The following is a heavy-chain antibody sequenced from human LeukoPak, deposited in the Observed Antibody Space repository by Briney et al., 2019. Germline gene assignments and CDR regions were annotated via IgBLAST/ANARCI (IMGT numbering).Heavy chain of an antibody. J-gene: IGHJ4*02. Sequence: GGSLRLSCAASGFTVSSDYMSWVRQAPGKGLEWVSLIYAGGSTYYADSVKGRFTISRDNSKNTLYLQMNSLRAEDTAVYYCAKGYVLRYFIDWGQGTLVTVSS. D-gene: IGHD3-9*01. V-gene: IGHV3-53*01. CDR1: GFTVSSDY. CDR2: IYAGGST. CDR3: AKGYVLRYFID.